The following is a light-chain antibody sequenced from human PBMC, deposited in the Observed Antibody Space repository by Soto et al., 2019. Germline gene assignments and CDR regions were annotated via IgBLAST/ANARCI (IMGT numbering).Light chain of an antibody. J-gene: IGLJ7*01. CDR2: STS. CDR3: LLYFGGAQGV. CDR1: TGAVTSGYY. V-gene: IGLV7-43*01. Sequence: QAVVTPELSLTVSPGGTVTHTNASSTGAVTSGYYPTWFQQKPGQAPRALISSTSNKHSWTPARFSGSLLGGKAALTLSGVQPEDEAEYYCLLYFGGAQGVFGGGTQLTVL.